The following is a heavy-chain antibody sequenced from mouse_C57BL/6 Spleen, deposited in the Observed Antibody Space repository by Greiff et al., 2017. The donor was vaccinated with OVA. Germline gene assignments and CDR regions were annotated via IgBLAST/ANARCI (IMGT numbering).Heavy chain of an antibody. J-gene: IGHJ3*01. V-gene: IGHV5-4*01. Sequence: EVKVVESGGGLVKPGGSLKLSCAASGFTFSSYAMSWVRQTPEKRLEWVATISDGGSYTYYPDNVKGRFTISRDNAKNNLYLQMSHLKSEDTAMYYCAREGGMASWFAYWGQGTLVTVSA. CDR2: ISDGGSYT. CDR1: GFTFSSYA. CDR3: AREGGMASWFAY. D-gene: IGHD2-10*02.